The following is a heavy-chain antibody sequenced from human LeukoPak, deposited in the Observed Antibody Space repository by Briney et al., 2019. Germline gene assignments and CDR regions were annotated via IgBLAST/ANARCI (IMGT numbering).Heavy chain of an antibody. V-gene: IGHV3-66*01. D-gene: IGHD3-16*01. CDR1: GFTVSSSY. Sequence: GGSLILSCAASGFTVSSSYMSWVRQAPGKGLEWVSVIYSGGSTYYADSVKGRFTISRDNSRNMVYLQMNSLRAEDTAVYYCAREKSYYSIGDYFDYWGQGTLVTVSS. J-gene: IGHJ4*02. CDR2: IYSGGST. CDR3: AREKSYYSIGDYFDY.